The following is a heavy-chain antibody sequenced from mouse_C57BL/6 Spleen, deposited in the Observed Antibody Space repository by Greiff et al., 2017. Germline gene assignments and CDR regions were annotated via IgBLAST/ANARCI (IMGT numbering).Heavy chain of an antibody. D-gene: IGHD1-1*01. V-gene: IGHV1-76*01. CDR1: GYTLTDYY. CDR3: ARSGNYGSSSGFAY. Sequence: QVHVKQSGAELVRPGASVKLSCKASGYTLTDYYINWVKQRPGQGLEWIARIYHGSGNTYYNEKFKGKATLTAEKSSSTAYMQLSSLTSEDSAVYFCARSGNYGSSSGFAYWGQGTLVTVSA. CDR2: IYHGSGNT. J-gene: IGHJ3*01.